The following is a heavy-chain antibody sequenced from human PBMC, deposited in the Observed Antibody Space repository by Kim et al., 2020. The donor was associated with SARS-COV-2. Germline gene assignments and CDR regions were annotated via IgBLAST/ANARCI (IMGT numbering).Heavy chain of an antibody. CDR3: ASSRGGDGTN. D-gene: IGHD1-1*01. CDR1: GFTFSSYA. CDR2: ISYDGSNK. J-gene: IGHJ4*02. V-gene: IGHV3-30-3*01. Sequence: GGSLRLSCAASGFTFSSYAMHWVRQAPGKGLEWVAVISYDGSNKYYADSVKGRFTISRDNSKNTLYLQMNSLRAEDTAVYYCASSRGGDGTNWGQGTLVTVSS.